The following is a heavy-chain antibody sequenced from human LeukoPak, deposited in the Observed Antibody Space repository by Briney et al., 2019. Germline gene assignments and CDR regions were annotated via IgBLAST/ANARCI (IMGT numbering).Heavy chain of an antibody. J-gene: IGHJ4*02. CDR3: ARDLVVPHRRSWYFDY. Sequence: GGSVRLLCAASGFTFRSYSMNGAREAPGKGLEWVSSISSSSSYIYYADSVKCRVTISKDTAKNSLYLKMHSLSAEDTAVYYCARDLVVPHRRSWYFDYWGQGTLVTVSS. V-gene: IGHV3-21*01. CDR1: GFTFRSYS. CDR2: ISSSSSYI. D-gene: IGHD6-13*01.